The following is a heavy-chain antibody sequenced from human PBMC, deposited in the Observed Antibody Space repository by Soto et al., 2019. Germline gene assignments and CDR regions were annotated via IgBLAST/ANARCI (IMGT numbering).Heavy chain of an antibody. CDR2: IISIFGTP. D-gene: IGHD5-12*01. CDR1: GGTFDSYV. V-gene: IGHV1-69*12. CDR3: ARDLGSGYDPGDY. Sequence: QVQLVQSGAEVKKPGSSVKVSCKASGGTFDSYVFNWVRQAPGQGLEWMGGIISIFGTPNYGQKFHGRVTITADESTSTGFMELSSLTSEDTAIYYCARDLGSGYDPGDYWGQGTLVTVSS. J-gene: IGHJ4*02.